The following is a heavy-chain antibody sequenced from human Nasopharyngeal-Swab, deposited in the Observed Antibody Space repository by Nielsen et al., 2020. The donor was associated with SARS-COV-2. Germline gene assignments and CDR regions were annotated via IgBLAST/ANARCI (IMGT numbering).Heavy chain of an antibody. V-gene: IGHV3-21*01. CDR3: ARDLNWSFDY. J-gene: IGHJ4*02. D-gene: IGHD3-3*01. CDR2: ISSSSSYI. CDR1: GFTFSSYS. Sequence: GGSLRLSCAASGFTFSSYSMNWVRQAPGKGLEWVSSISSSSSYIYYADPVKGRFTISRDNAKNSLYLQMNSLRDEDTAVYFCARDLNWSFDYWGQGTRVTVSS.